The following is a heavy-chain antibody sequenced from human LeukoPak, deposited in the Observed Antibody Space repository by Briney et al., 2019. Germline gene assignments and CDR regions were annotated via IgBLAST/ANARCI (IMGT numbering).Heavy chain of an antibody. Sequence: ASVKVSCKPSGYTFSSYGISWVRQAPGQGLEWMGWIRVYNGDTNYAQKLQGRVTMTTDTSTSTAYMELRSLRSDDTAVYYCARFARGYSNYEPFDYWGQGTLVTVSS. J-gene: IGHJ4*02. CDR1: GYTFSSYG. D-gene: IGHD4-11*01. CDR2: IRVYNGDT. CDR3: ARFARGYSNYEPFDY. V-gene: IGHV1-18*01.